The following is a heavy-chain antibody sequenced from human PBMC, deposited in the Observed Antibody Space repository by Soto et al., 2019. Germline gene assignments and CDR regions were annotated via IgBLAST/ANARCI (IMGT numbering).Heavy chain of an antibody. CDR1: GGTFTTYA. J-gene: IGHJ6*02. Sequence: QVQLVQSGAEVKKPGSSVRVSCQASGGTFTTYAFNLVRQAPGQGLEWMGGIIPMYNKPNYAPNFLGRVTISADPSTSTAYMELTTLRSEDTAVYFCARGYSGVYYYAMDVWGQGTTVTVSS. CDR2: IIPMYNKP. V-gene: IGHV1-69*01. D-gene: IGHD4-4*01. CDR3: ARGYSGVYYYAMDV.